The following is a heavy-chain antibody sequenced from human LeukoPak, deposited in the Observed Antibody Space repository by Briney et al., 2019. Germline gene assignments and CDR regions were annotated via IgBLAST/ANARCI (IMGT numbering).Heavy chain of an antibody. J-gene: IGHJ3*01. CDR1: EFAFSSQW. V-gene: IGHV3-30*18. Sequence: GGSLRLSCAASEFAFSSQWMHWVRQAPGKGLEWVAVFFYDGSNKYSADSVKGRFTISRDNSKNTLSLQMNSLRVEDTAIYYCAKDIQLSTWGLGTMVTVSS. CDR2: FFYDGSNK. CDR3: AKDIQLST. D-gene: IGHD5-24*01.